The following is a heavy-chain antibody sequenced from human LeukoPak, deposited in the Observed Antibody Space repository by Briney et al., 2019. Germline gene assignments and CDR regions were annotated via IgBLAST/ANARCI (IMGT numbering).Heavy chain of an antibody. CDR2: ISAYNGNT. J-gene: IGHJ3*02. V-gene: IGHV1-18*01. D-gene: IGHD1-26*01. CDR3: ARDMHPASGSYWGDAFDI. Sequence: ASVKVSCKASGYTFTSYGISWVRQAPGQGLEWMGWISAYNGNTNYAQKLQGRVTMTTDTSTSTAYMELRSLRSDDTAVYYCARDMHPASGSYWGDAFDIWGQGTMVTVSS. CDR1: GYTFTSYG.